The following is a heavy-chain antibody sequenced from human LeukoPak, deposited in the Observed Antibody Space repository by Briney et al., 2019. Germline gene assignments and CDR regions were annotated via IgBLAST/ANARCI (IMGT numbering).Heavy chain of an antibody. Sequence: SETLSLTCAVYGGSLSGYYWSWIRQPPGKGLEWIGEINHGGFTTYNPSLKSRVTISVDTSKNQFSLKLTSLTAADTAVYYCARLRTLSFTIPADWGHGTLVTVSS. CDR2: INHGGFT. CDR1: GGSLSGYY. V-gene: IGHV4-34*01. D-gene: IGHD3-3*01. CDR3: ARLRTLSFTIPAD. J-gene: IGHJ4*01.